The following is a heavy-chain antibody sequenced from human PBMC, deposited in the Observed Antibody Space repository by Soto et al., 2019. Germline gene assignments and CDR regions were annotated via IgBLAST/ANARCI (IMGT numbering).Heavy chain of an antibody. CDR1: GYSFTNYW. CDR3: ARPRSGSYRLDYYGMDV. CDR2: IYPSDSDT. J-gene: IGHJ6*02. D-gene: IGHD3-10*01. V-gene: IGHV5-51*01. Sequence: LGESLKISCKGSGYSFTNYWIAWVRQMPGKGLEWMGIIYPSDSDTRYSPSFQGQVTISADKSISTAYLQWRSLKASDTAMYYCARPRSGSYRLDYYGMDVWGQGTTVTVSS.